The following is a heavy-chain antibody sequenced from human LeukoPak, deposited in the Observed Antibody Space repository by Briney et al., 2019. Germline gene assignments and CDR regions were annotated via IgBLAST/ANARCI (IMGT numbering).Heavy chain of an antibody. Sequence: SETLSLTCTVSGGSISSYYWSWIRQPPGKGLEWIGEINHSGSTNYNPSLKSRVTISVDTSKNQFSLKLSSVTAADTAVYYCARGRIHYDSSGYYYDPGFDYWGQGTLVTVSS. CDR2: INHSGST. CDR3: ARGRIHYDSSGYYYDPGFDY. J-gene: IGHJ4*02. D-gene: IGHD3-22*01. CDR1: GGSISSYY. V-gene: IGHV4-34*01.